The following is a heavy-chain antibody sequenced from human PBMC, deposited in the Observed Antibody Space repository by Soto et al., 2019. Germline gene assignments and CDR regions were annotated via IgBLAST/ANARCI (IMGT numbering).Heavy chain of an antibody. J-gene: IGHJ4*02. CDR2: ISDTGSSH. D-gene: IGHD2-2*01. CDR3: AKDRGGDCPDNSCYFAADY. Sequence: PGGSLRLSCVGSGFTFSSYGMHWVRQAPGKGLECVAVISDTGSSHYYAASVEGRFTISRENSKNTLSLHMDRLRVEDTAVYYCAKDRGGDCPDNSCYFAADYWGQGTPVTVSS. V-gene: IGHV3-30*18. CDR1: GFTFSSYG.